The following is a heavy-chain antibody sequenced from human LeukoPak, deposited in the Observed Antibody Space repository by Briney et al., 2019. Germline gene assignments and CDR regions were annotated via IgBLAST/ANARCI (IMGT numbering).Heavy chain of an antibody. CDR1: GFTFSSYG. D-gene: IGHD6-19*01. J-gene: IGHJ4*02. CDR3: AKVYSSGWYNIDY. CDR2: ISGSGGST. V-gene: IGHV3-23*01. Sequence: QTGGSLRLSCAASGFTFSSYGMSWVRQAPGKGLEWVSAISGSGGSTYYADSVKGRFTISRDNSKNTLYLQMNSLRAEDTAVYYCAKVYSSGWYNIDYWGQGTLVTVSS.